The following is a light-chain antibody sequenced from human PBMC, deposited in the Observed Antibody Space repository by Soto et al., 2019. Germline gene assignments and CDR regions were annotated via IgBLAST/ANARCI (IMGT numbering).Light chain of an antibody. J-gene: IGLJ3*02. CDR1: SSDVGGYNL. V-gene: IGLV2-8*01. CDR3: QAYDYSLTAFV. CDR2: EVI. Sequence: QSALTQPPSASGSPGQSVTISCAGTSSDVGGYNLVSWYQQHPGKAPKLMIYEVIKRPSGVPDRFSGSKSGNTASLTVSGLHAEDEADYYCQAYDYSLTAFVFGGGTKVTVL.